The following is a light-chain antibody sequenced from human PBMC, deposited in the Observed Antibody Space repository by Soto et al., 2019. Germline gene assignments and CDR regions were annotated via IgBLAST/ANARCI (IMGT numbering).Light chain of an antibody. CDR1: QSLSGW. J-gene: IGKJ4*01. V-gene: IGKV1-5*03. Sequence: DVQMTQSPSTLSASVGDRVTITCRASQSLSGWLAWYQQKSGKAPTVLIYKSSTLQSGVPSRFSGSGSGTEFTLTISSLQPEDFATYYCQQLSSYPVTFGGGTKVDIK. CDR2: KSS. CDR3: QQLSSYPVT.